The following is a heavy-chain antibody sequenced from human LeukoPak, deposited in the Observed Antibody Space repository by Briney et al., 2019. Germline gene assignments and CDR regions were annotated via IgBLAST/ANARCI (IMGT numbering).Heavy chain of an antibody. V-gene: IGHV4-34*01. J-gene: IGHJ4*02. D-gene: IGHD5-24*01. CDR1: GGSFSGYY. CDR3: ARGATDGYNY. CDR2: INHSGST. Sequence: SETLSLTCAVYGGSFSGYYWSWIRQPPGKGLEWIGEINHSGSTNYNPPLKSRVTISVDTSKNQFSLKLSSVTAADTAVYYCARGATDGYNYWGQGTLVTVSS.